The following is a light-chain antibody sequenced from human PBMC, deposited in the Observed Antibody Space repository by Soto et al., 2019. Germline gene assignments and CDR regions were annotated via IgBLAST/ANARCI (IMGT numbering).Light chain of an antibody. J-gene: IGKJ4*01. CDR2: GAS. Sequence: EIVMTQSPATLSVSPGERATLSCRASQSVSSDLAWYQQKPGQAPRLLIYGASTRAAGIPARFGGSGSGTEFTLTISSLQSEDFAVYYCQQYNNLPLTFGGGTKVEI. CDR3: QQYNNLPLT. V-gene: IGKV3-15*01. CDR1: QSVSSD.